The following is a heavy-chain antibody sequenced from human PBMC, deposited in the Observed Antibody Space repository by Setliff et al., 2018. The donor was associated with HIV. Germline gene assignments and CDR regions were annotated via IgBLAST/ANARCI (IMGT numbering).Heavy chain of an antibody. CDR2: SDYNGRT. CDR3: ARRDRSGFYYWYFDL. D-gene: IGHD3-22*01. CDR1: GGSISTGGYY. J-gene: IGHJ2*01. V-gene: IGHV4-31*03. Sequence: ASETLSLTCTVSGGSISTGGYYWSWIRQQPGKGLEWIGYSDYNGRTYYNPSLKSRVTISVDTSKNQFSLKLSSVTAADTAVYYCARRDRSGFYYWYFDLWGRGTLVTVSS.